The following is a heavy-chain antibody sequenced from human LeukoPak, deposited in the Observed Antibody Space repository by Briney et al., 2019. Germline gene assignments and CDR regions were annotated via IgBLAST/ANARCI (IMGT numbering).Heavy chain of an antibody. CDR1: GYTFTSYG. D-gene: IGHD3-3*01. Sequence: ASVKVSCKASGYTFTSYGISWVRQAPGQGLEWMGWISAYNGNTNYAQKLRGRVTMTTDTSTSTAYMELRSLRSDDTAVYYCARDAYYDFWSGYYTGSTSFDPWGQGTLVTVSS. J-gene: IGHJ5*02. V-gene: IGHV1-18*01. CDR2: ISAYNGNT. CDR3: ARDAYYDFWSGYYTGSTSFDP.